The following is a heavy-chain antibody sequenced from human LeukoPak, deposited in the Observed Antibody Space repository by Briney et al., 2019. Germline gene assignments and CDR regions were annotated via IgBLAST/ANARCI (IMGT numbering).Heavy chain of an antibody. CDR3: VVILVPGGVWHFDL. V-gene: IGHV3-33*03. Sequence: GGSPRLSCAASEFTFSSYSMNWVRQAPGKGLEWVAIIYSGGGNTKYYAESLKDRFTISRDDSKDTVYLQMNSLRVEDTAVYYCVVILVPGGVWHFDLWGRGTLVTVSS. CDR2: IYSGGGNTK. D-gene: IGHD2-2*01. J-gene: IGHJ2*01. CDR1: EFTFSSYS.